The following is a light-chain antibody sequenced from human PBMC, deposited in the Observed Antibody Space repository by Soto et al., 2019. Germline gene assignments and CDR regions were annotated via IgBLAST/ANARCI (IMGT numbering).Light chain of an antibody. CDR3: SSYTTSNTYV. V-gene: IGLV2-14*01. J-gene: IGLJ1*01. CDR2: EVN. CDR1: SSDIGVYNY. Sequence: QSALTRPACASGSPGQSITFSCTGTSSDIGVYNYVSWYQQHPGKAPKLMIYEVNNRPSGVSNRFSGSKSGNTASLTISGLQAEDEADYYCSSYTTSNTYVSGPGTKVTV.